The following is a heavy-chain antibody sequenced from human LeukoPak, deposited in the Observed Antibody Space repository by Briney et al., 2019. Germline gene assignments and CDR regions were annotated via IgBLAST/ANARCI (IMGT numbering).Heavy chain of an antibody. V-gene: IGHV3-30-3*01. CDR2: ISYDGSNK. Sequence: PGGSLRLSCAAPEFTFSSYAMHWVRQAPGKGLEWVAVISYDGSNKYYADSVKGRFTISRDNSKNTLYLQMNSLRAEDTAVYYCARGSIAAAGLAFDYWGQGTLVTVSS. D-gene: IGHD6-13*01. CDR1: EFTFSSYA. CDR3: ARGSIAAAGLAFDY. J-gene: IGHJ4*02.